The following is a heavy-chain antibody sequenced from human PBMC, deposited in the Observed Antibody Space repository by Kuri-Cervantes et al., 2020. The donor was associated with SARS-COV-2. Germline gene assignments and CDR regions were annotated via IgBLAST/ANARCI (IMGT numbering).Heavy chain of an antibody. CDR1: GVSVSGGTYY. CDR2: INHSGST. CDR3: ARDGGLHEGYSYGYIDY. V-gene: IGHV4-61*10. Sequence: GSLRLSCDVSGVSVSGGTYYWSWIRQPAGKGLEWIGEINHSGSTNYNPSLKSRVTISVDTSKNQFSLKLSSVTAADTAVYYCARDGGLHEGYSYGYIDYWGQGTLVTVFS. J-gene: IGHJ4*02. D-gene: IGHD5-18*01.